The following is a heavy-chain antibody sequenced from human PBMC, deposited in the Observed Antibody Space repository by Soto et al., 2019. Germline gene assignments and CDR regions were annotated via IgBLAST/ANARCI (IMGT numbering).Heavy chain of an antibody. J-gene: IGHJ4*02. CDR3: ANGGTFRPFDY. CDR2: VSGTGGNT. D-gene: IGHD3-16*02. CDR1: GFTFSTYD. Sequence: AGGSLRLSCAASGFTFSTYDMNWVRQAPGKGLEWVSHVSGTGGNTRHADSVKGRFSISRDNSKNTLYLQMNSLRVEDTAVYFCANGGTFRPFDYWGQGTLVTVSS. V-gene: IGHV3-23*01.